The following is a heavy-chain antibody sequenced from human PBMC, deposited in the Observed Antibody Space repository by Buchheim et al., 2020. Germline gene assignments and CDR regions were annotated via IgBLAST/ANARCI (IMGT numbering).Heavy chain of an antibody. CDR2: FSGSGGGT. D-gene: IGHD3-16*01. V-gene: IGHV3-23*01. CDR1: GFNFSIYA. Sequence: EVQLLESGGGLVQPGGSLRLSCAASGFNFSIYAMTWVRQAPGKGLEWVSSFSGSGGGTYYVDSVKGRFTISRDNSKNTLYLQMDIMRVEDTAVYYCAKRTDVGDWGFDHWGQGTL. CDR3: AKRTDVGDWGFDH. J-gene: IGHJ4*02.